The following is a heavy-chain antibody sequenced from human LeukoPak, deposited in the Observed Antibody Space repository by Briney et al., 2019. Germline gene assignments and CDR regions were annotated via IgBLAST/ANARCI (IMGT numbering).Heavy chain of an antibody. D-gene: IGHD3-22*01. CDR3: ARDYYDSSGYCYNFDY. CDR2: INPNSGGT. V-gene: IGHV1-2*02. J-gene: IGHJ4*02. Sequence: EASVKVSCKASGYTFTVYYMHWVRQAPGQGLEWMGWINPNSGGTNYAQKFQGRVTMTRDTSISTAYMELSRLRSDDTAVYYCARDYYDSSGYCYNFDYWGQGTLVTVSS. CDR1: GYTFTVYY.